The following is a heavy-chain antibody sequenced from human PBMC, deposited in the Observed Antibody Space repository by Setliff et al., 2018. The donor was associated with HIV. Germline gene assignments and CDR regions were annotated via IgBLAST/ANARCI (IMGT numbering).Heavy chain of an antibody. Sequence: GGSLRLSCAASGFTFSSYSLNWVRQAPGKGLEWVSYISSSSSTVFSADSVKGRFTISRDNTKNSLYLQMNNLRAEDTAVYYCVRDYMWAFDYWGQGTLVTVSS. J-gene: IGHJ4*02. CDR3: VRDYMWAFDY. V-gene: IGHV3-48*04. D-gene: IGHD1-26*01. CDR1: GFTFSSYS. CDR2: ISSSSSTV.